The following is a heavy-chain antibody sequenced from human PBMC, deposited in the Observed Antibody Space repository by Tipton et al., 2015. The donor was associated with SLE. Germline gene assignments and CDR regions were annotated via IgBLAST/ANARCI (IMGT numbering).Heavy chain of an antibody. D-gene: IGHD1-7*01. CDR1: GDSISSRSYH. Sequence: TLSLTCTVSGDSISSRSYHWGWIRQSSGKGLEWIGEINSSGRTNYNPSLESRVTIPLSTSKNQLSLTLTSVTAADTAVYYCARGSPTGTTSLDYCGRATLVTVSS. J-gene: IGHJ4*02. CDR2: INSSGRT. V-gene: IGHV4-39*07. CDR3: ARGSPTGTTSLDY.